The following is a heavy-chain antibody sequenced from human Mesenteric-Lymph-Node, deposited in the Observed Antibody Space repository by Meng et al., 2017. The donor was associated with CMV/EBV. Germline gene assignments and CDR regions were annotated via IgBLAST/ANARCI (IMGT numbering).Heavy chain of an antibody. D-gene: IGHD2-2*01. V-gene: IGHV1-18*01. CDR3: ARDDSSTSWGGYFRH. CDR1: DYTFTSYG. CDR2: ISAYNGNT. J-gene: IGHJ1*01. Sequence: ASVKVSCKASDYTFTSYGISWVRQAPGRGLEWMGWISAYNGNTNYAQKFQGRVTMTTDTSTTTAYMEVRSLRSDDTAVYYCARDDSSTSWGGYFRHWGQGTLVTVSS.